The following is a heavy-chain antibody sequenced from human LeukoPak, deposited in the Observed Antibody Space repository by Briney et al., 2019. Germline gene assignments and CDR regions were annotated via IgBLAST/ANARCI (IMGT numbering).Heavy chain of an antibody. Sequence: SETLSLTCTVSGGSISSGGYYWSWIRQPPGKGLEWIGYIYHSGSTYYNPSLKSRVTISVDRSKNQFSLKLSSVTAADTAVYYCARASANIVVVPAAPAAFDIWGQGTMVTVSS. J-gene: IGHJ3*02. V-gene: IGHV4-30-2*01. CDR3: ARASANIVVVPAAPAAFDI. CDR1: GGSISSGGYY. CDR2: IYHSGST. D-gene: IGHD2-2*01.